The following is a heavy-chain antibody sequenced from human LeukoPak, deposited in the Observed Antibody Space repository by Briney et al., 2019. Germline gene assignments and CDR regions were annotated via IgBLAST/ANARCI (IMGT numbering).Heavy chain of an antibody. Sequence: PSETLSLTCTVSGGSISSNNYSWGWIRQPPGKGLEWIGSIYYSGSTYYNPSLKSRVTISVDTSKNQFSLKLSSVTAADTAVYYCARGVGLYYDSSGPPWGAFDYWGQGTLVTVSS. V-gene: IGHV4-39*07. CDR3: ARGVGLYYDSSGPPWGAFDY. CDR2: IYYSGST. J-gene: IGHJ4*02. D-gene: IGHD3-22*01. CDR1: GGSISSNNYS.